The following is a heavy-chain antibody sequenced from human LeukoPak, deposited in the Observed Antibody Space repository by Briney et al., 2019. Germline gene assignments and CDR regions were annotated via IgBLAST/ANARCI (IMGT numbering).Heavy chain of an antibody. D-gene: IGHD6-19*01. V-gene: IGHV3-30*03. CDR1: GFAFTPVW. Sequence: GGSLRLSCAASGFAFTPVWMSWVRQAPGKGLEWVAVISYDGSNKYYADSVKGRFTISRDNSKNTLYLQMNSLRAEDTAVYYCARSYSSGWLQLGPPEYFQHWGQGTLVTVSS. CDR2: ISYDGSNK. J-gene: IGHJ1*01. CDR3: ARSYSSGWLQLGPPEYFQH.